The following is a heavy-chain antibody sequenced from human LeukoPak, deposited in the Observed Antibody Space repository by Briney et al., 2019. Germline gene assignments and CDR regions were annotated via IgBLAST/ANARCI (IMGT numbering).Heavy chain of an antibody. V-gene: IGHV4-59*01. CDR2: IYYTGST. Sequence: NPSETLSLTCSVFDGSINSYYWTWIRQPPGKGLEWIGYIYYTGSTNYNPSLNSRVTISVDTSKNQFSLKLSSVTAADTAMYYCARGATYFDYWGQGTLVTVSS. CDR1: DGSINSYY. CDR3: ARGATYFDY. D-gene: IGHD4/OR15-4a*01. J-gene: IGHJ4*02.